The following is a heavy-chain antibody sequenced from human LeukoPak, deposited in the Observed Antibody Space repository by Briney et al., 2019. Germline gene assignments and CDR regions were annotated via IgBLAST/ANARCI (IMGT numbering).Heavy chain of an antibody. J-gene: IGHJ6*03. CDR2: IIPIFGTA. CDR3: ARTAMASYYMDV. Sequence: ASVKVSCKASGGTFSSYAISWVRQAPGQGLEWMGGIIPIFGTANYAQKFQGRVTITADESTSTAYMELSSLRSEDTAVYYRARTAMASYYMDVWGKGTTVTVSS. CDR1: GGTFSSYA. V-gene: IGHV1-69*01. D-gene: IGHD5-18*01.